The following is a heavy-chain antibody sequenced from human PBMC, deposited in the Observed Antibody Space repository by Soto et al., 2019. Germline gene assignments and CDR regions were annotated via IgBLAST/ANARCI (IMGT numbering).Heavy chain of an antibody. J-gene: IGHJ4*02. V-gene: IGHV1-69*13. CDR1: GGTFSSYA. Sequence: ASVKVSCKASGGTFSSYAISWVRQAPGQGLEWMGGIIPIFGTANYAQKFQGRVTITADESTSTAYMELSSLRSEDTAVYYCARATRGYSYGYTRPPYYFDYWGQGTLVTSPQ. D-gene: IGHD5-18*01. CDR3: ARATRGYSYGYTRPPYYFDY. CDR2: IIPIFGTA.